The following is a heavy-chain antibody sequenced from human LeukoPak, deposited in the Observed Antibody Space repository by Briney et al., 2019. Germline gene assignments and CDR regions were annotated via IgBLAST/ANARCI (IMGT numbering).Heavy chain of an antibody. CDR2: IYYSGST. CDR1: GGSISSYY. J-gene: IGHJ4*02. V-gene: IGHV4-59*01. D-gene: IGHD1-7*01. CDR3: ARAPGWNYPYYFDY. Sequence: SETLSLTCTVSGGSISSYYWSWIRQPPGKGLEWIGYIYYSGSTNYNPSLKSRVTISVDTSKNQFSLKLSSVAAADTAVYYCARAPGWNYPYYFDYWGQGTLVTVSS.